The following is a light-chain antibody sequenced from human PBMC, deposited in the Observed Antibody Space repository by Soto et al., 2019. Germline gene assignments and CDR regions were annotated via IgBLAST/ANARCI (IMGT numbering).Light chain of an antibody. V-gene: IGKV3-15*01. J-gene: IGKJ2*01. CDR3: QQYNDWARGYT. CDR1: QSVSSN. CDR2: GAS. Sequence: EIVMTQSPATLSVSPGERATLSCRASQSVSSNLAWYQQKPGQAPRLLFNGASTRATGIPVRFSASGSGTEFTLTTSCLQSEDFAVYYCQQYNDWARGYTFGQGTKLEIK.